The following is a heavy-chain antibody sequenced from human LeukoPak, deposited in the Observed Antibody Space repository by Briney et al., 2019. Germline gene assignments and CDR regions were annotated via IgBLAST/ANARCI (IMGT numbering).Heavy chain of an antibody. CDR2: IDDSGGT. J-gene: IGHJ4*02. CDR1: GSSISSHY. Sequence: SETLSLTCTVSGSSISSHYWDWIRQPPGKGLEWIGYIDDSGGTNYNPSLKSRVTISLDTSKNQFSLRVSSVTAADTAVYYCARHIYDSGGADWGQGTLVTVSS. D-gene: IGHD3-10*01. CDR3: ARHIYDSGGAD. V-gene: IGHV4-59*08.